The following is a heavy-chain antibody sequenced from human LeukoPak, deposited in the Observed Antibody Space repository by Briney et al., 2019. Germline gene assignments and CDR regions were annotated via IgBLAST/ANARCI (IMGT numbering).Heavy chain of an antibody. Sequence: ALVKVSCKASGYTFTGYYMHWVRQAPGQGLEWMGWINPNSGGTNYAQKFQGWVTMTRDTSISTAYMELSRLRSDDTAVYYCARKARDYYYGMDVWGQGTTVTVSS. CDR1: GYTFTGYY. CDR2: INPNSGGT. V-gene: IGHV1-2*04. CDR3: ARKARDYYYGMDV. J-gene: IGHJ6*02.